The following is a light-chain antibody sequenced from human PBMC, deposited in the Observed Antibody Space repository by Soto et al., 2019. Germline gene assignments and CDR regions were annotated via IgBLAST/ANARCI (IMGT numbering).Light chain of an antibody. CDR1: QSLVYSDGNTY. J-gene: IGKJ1*01. Sequence: DVVMTQSPLSLPVTLGQPASISCRSSQSLVYSDGNTYLNWFQQRPGQSPRRLIYKVSNRDSGVPDRFSGRGSGTDFTLKISRVEAEDVGVYYCMQGTHWPWGFGQGTKVEIK. V-gene: IGKV2-30*01. CDR2: KVS. CDR3: MQGTHWPWG.